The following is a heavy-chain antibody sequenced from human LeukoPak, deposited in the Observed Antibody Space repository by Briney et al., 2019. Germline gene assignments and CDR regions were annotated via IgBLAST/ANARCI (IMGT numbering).Heavy chain of an antibody. J-gene: IGHJ4*02. Sequence: SGPTLVNSTQTLTLTCSFSGFSLSTSGMGVGWIRQPPGKALEWLSLIYWNDEKSYSPSLQSRLTITKDTSKNQVVLKMTNMDPVDTGKYYCGHQTWGSSVDYWGQGTLVTVSS. D-gene: IGHD5/OR15-5a*01. CDR1: GFSLSTSGMG. CDR2: IYWNDEK. CDR3: GHQTWGSSVDY. V-gene: IGHV2-5*01.